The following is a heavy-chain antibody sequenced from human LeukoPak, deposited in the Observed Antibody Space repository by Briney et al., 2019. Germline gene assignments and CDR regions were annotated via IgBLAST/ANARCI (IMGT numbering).Heavy chain of an antibody. CDR1: GGSISSYY. J-gene: IGHJ4*02. D-gene: IGHD2-2*01. V-gene: IGHV4-4*07. CDR2: IYTSGST. CDR3: ARELIVVVPAPSYYFDY. Sequence: SETLSLTCTVSGGSISSYYWSWIRQPAGKGLEWIGRIYTSGSTNYNPSLKSRVTMSVDTSKNQFSLKLSSVTAADTAVYYYARELIVVVPAPSYYFDYWGQGTLVTVSS.